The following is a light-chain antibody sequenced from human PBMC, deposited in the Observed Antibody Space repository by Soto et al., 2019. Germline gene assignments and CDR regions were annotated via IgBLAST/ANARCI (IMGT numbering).Light chain of an antibody. J-gene: IGLJ1*01. CDR1: SSNIGAGYD. V-gene: IGLV1-40*01. CDR3: QSYDSSLSGYV. Sequence: QSVLTQPSSVSGAPGQRVTISCTGSSSNIGAGYDVHWYQHLPGTAPKLLIYTNNNRPSGVPDRFSASNSGTSASLAIAGLQAEDEADYYCQSYDSSLSGYVFGTGTKVTVL. CDR2: TNN.